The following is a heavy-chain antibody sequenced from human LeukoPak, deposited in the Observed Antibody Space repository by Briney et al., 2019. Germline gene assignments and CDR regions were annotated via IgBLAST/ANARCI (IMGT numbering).Heavy chain of an antibody. CDR3: ARDLDAHYYFDY. V-gene: IGHV3-21*01. J-gene: IGHJ4*02. CDR2: ISSSSSYI. Sequence: GGSLRLSCAASGFTFSSYSMNWVRQAPGKGLEWVSSISSSSSYIYYADSVKGRFTISRDNAKNSLYLQMNSLRAEDTAVYCCARDLDAHYYFDYWGQGTLVTVSS. D-gene: IGHD1-1*01. CDR1: GFTFSSYS.